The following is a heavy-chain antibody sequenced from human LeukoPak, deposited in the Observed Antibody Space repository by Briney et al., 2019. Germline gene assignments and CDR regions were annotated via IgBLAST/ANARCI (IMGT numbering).Heavy chain of an antibody. CDR2: IRYDGSNN. J-gene: IGHJ4*02. V-gene: IGHV3-30*02. CDR3: AKGRDIVVVPAALPSDY. Sequence: GGSLRLSCAASGFTFSSYGMHWVRQAPGKGLEWVAFIRYDGSNNYYAGSVKGRFTISRDNSKNTLYLQMNSLRAEDTAVYYCAKGRDIVVVPAALPSDYWAREPWSPSPQ. CDR1: GFTFSSYG. D-gene: IGHD2-2*01.